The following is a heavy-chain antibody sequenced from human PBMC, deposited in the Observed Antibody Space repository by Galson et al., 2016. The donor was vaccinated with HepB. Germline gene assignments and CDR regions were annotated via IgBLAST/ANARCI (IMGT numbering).Heavy chain of an antibody. V-gene: IGHV3-13*01. CDR2: IGRHGDT. D-gene: IGHD1-26*01. CDR3: AREISDGISAGWDLDL. CDR1: GFTFSNSD. Sequence: SLRLSCATSGFTFSNSDMHWVRQVRGKGLEWVSAIGRHGDTYYAGSVEGRFAISRENAGNSLYLQMNSLRAGDSAVYYCAREISDGISAGWDLDLWGRGTLVTVSS. J-gene: IGHJ2*01.